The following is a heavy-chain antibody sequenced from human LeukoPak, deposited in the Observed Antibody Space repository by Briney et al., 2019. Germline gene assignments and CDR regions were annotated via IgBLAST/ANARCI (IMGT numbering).Heavy chain of an antibody. Sequence: PGGSLRLSCAASGFTFSSYSMNWVRQAPGKGLEWVSSISSSSSYIYYADSVKGRFTISRDNAKNSLYLQMNSLRAEDTAVYYCARGVYIAAAQYGYWGQGTLVTVPS. V-gene: IGHV3-21*01. J-gene: IGHJ4*02. CDR1: GFTFSSYS. D-gene: IGHD6-13*01. CDR2: ISSSSSYI. CDR3: ARGVYIAAAQYGY.